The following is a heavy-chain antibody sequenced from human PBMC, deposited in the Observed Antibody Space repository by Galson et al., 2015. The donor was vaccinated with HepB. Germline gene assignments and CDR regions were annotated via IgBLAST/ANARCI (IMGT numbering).Heavy chain of an antibody. J-gene: IGHJ6*02. CDR2: ISYDGSNK. CDR3: ARSAPGDV. CDR1: GFTFSSYA. Sequence: SLRLSCAASGFTFSSYAMHWVRQAPGKGLEWVAVISYDGSNKYYADSVKGRFTISRDNSKNTLYLQMNSLRAEDTAVYYCARSAPGDVWGQGTTVTVSS. V-gene: IGHV3-30*04.